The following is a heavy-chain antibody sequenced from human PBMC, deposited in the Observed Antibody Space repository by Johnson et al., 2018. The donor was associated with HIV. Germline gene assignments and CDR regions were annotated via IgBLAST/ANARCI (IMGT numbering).Heavy chain of an antibody. D-gene: IGHD6-6*01. V-gene: IGHV3-11*04. Sequence: QVQLVESWGGVVQPGRSLRLSCGASGFTFSDYYMSWIRQAPGKGLEWVSYISSSGSTIYYADSVKGRFTISRDNAKNSLYLQMNSLRAEDTAVYYCARVVSSLTSPPDIWGQGTMVTVSS. CDR3: ARVVSSLTSPPDI. CDR1: GFTFSDYY. CDR2: ISSSGSTI. J-gene: IGHJ3*02.